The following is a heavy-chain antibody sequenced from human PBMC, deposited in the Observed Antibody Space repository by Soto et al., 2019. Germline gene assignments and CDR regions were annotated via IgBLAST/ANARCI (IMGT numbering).Heavy chain of an antibody. V-gene: IGHV1-69*01. CDR2: IILALGTP. CDR1: GDSFTNYA. J-gene: IGHJ5*02. Sequence: QVLLVQSGAEMKQPGSSVSVSCKASGDSFTNYAFTWVRQAPGQGPEWLGGIILALGTPHYSQRFQGRLTITAEESASTVYMELGSLRLDDTALYYCCRYCTNTKCRGGYYLDLWGQGTLLTVSS. D-gene: IGHD2-8*01. CDR3: CRYCTNTKCRGGYYLDL.